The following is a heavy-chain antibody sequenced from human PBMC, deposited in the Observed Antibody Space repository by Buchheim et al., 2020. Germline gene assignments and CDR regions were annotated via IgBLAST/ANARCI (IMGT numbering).Heavy chain of an antibody. J-gene: IGHJ6*02. V-gene: IGHV3-7*01. CDR2: IKQDGSAK. Sequence: EVQLVESGGGLVQPGGSLRLSCAASGFTFSSYWMSWVRQAPGKGLEWVANIKQDGSAKYYVDSVKGQFTISRDNAKNSLYLQMNSLRAEDTAVYYCARGRGYYYYYGMDVWGQGTT. CDR3: ARGRGYYYYYGMDV. CDR1: GFTFSSYW.